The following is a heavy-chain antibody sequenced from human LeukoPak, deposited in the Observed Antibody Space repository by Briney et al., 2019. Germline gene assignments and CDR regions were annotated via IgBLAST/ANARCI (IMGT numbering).Heavy chain of an antibody. Sequence: PSETLSLTCTVSGGSISGSSHYWGWIRQPPGKGLEWIGSIYHSGSTYYNPSLKSRVTISVDTSKNLFSLKLTSVTAADTAVFYCARSQYSSSWAPFDYWGQGTLVTVSS. V-gene: IGHV4-39*01. D-gene: IGHD6-13*01. CDR2: IYHSGST. J-gene: IGHJ4*02. CDR3: ARSQYSSSWAPFDY. CDR1: GGSISGSSHY.